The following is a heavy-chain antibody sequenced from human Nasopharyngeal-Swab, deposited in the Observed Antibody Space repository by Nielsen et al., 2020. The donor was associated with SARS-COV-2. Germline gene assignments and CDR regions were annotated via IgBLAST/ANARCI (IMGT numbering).Heavy chain of an antibody. Sequence: SVKVSCKASGGTFSSYAISWVRQAPGQGLEWMGGIIPIFGTANYAQKFQGRVTITADESTSTAYMELSSLRSEDTAVYYCARVVDIVATIGSFDICGQGTMVTVSS. V-gene: IGHV1-69*13. CDR1: GGTFSSYA. J-gene: IGHJ3*02. CDR2: IIPIFGTA. CDR3: ARVVDIVATIGSFDI. D-gene: IGHD5-12*01.